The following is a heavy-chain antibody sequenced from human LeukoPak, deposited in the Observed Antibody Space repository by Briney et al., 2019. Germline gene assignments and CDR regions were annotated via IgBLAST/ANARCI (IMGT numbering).Heavy chain of an antibody. Sequence: SETLSLTCAVYGGSFSGYYWSWIRQPPGKGLEWIGEINHSGSTNYNPSLKSRVTISVDTSKNQFSLKLSSVTAADTAVYYCAREGRYCTNGVCSYYFDYWGQGTLVTVSS. D-gene: IGHD2-8*01. CDR2: INHSGST. CDR1: GGSFSGYY. J-gene: IGHJ4*02. V-gene: IGHV4-34*01. CDR3: AREGRYCTNGVCSYYFDY.